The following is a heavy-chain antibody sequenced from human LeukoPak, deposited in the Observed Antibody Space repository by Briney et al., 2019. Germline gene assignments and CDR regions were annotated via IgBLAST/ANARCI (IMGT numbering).Heavy chain of an antibody. CDR2: IYSGGST. CDR1: GFTVSSNY. Sequence: GGSLRLSCAASGFTVSSNYMSWVRQAPGKGLEWVSVIYSGGSTYYADSVKGRFTISRDNSKNTLYLQMNSLRAEDTAVYYCARDLETYYYGSGRSPRGWFDPWGQGTLVTVSS. D-gene: IGHD3-10*01. V-gene: IGHV3-66*01. CDR3: ARDLETYYYGSGRSPRGWFDP. J-gene: IGHJ5*02.